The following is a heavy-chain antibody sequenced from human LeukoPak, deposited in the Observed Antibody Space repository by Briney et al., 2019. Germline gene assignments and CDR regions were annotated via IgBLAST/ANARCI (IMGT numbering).Heavy chain of an antibody. Sequence: SETLSLTCAVYGGSFSGYYWSWIRQPPGKGLEWIGEINHSGSTNYNPSLKSRVTISVDTSKNQFSLKLSSVTAVDTAVYYCARVGRDYSNYGWSDYWGQGTLVTVSS. D-gene: IGHD4-11*01. CDR1: GGSFSGYY. CDR3: ARVGRDYSNYGWSDY. V-gene: IGHV4-34*01. J-gene: IGHJ4*02. CDR2: INHSGST.